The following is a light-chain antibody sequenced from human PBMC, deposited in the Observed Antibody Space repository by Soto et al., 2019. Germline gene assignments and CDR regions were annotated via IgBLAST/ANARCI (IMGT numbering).Light chain of an antibody. CDR1: SSNVGADYD. CDR2: GDS. V-gene: IGLV1-40*01. J-gene: IGLJ1*01. CDR3: SSYTSSSTLV. Sequence: QSVLTQPPSVSGAPGQRVTISCTGSSSNVGADYDVPWYQQLPGTAPKLIIYGDSNRPSGVSNRFSGSKSGNTASLTISGLQAEDEADYYCSSYTSSSTLVFGTGTKVTVL.